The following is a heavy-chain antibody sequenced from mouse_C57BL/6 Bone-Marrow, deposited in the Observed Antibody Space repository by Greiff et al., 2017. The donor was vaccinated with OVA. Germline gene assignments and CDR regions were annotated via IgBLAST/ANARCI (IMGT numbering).Heavy chain of an antibody. CDR1: GYTFTDYY. Sequence: VQLQQSGPELVKPGASVKISCKASGYTFTDYYMNWVKQSHGKSLEWIGDINPNNGGTSYNQKFKGKATLTVDKSSSTAYMELRSLTSEDSAVYYCARYYYGYPHYCDYWGQGTTLTVSS. J-gene: IGHJ2*01. D-gene: IGHD2-2*01. CDR3: ARYYYGYPHYCDY. CDR2: INPNNGGT. V-gene: IGHV1-26*01.